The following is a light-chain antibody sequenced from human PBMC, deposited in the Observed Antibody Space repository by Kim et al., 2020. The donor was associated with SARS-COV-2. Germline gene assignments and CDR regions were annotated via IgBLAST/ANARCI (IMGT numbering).Light chain of an antibody. CDR3: QQYVTYSVT. CDR1: QSISSW. J-gene: IGKJ1*01. V-gene: IGKV1-5*03. CDR2: KAS. Sequence: DIQMTQSPSTLSASVGDRATITCRASQSISSWLAWYQQKPGKAPKLLIYKASSLQSGVPSRFSGSGSGTEFTLTISSLQPDDFAAYYCQQYVTYSVTFGQGTKVDIK.